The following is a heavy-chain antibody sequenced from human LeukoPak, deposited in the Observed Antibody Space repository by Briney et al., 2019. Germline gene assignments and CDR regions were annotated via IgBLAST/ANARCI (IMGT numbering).Heavy chain of an antibody. V-gene: IGHV4-61*02. CDR1: GCSISSGSYY. CDR2: IYTSGST. J-gene: IGHJ6*03. Sequence: SETLSLTCTVSGCSISSGSYYWSWIRQPAGKGLEWIGRIYTSGSTNYNPSLKSRVTISVDTSKNQFSLKLSSVTAADTAVYYCARDGYSYDFWSGYTYYYYMDVWGKGTTVTVSS. D-gene: IGHD3-3*01. CDR3: ARDGYSYDFWSGYTYYYYMDV.